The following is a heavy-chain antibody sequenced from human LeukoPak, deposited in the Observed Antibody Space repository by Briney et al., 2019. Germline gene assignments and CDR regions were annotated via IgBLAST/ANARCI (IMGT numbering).Heavy chain of an antibody. J-gene: IGHJ3*01. V-gene: IGHV5-51*01. CDR2: IYPGDSDT. CDR1: GFRFNRDW. Sequence: PGESLKISCKASGFRFNRDWIGWVRQMPGKGLEWMGIIYPGDSDTRYSPSFQGQVTISADKSVSAAYVQWNSLKASDSGIYYCARTRGARGAFDLWGQGTMVTVSS. CDR3: ARTRGARGAFDL. D-gene: IGHD3/OR15-3a*01.